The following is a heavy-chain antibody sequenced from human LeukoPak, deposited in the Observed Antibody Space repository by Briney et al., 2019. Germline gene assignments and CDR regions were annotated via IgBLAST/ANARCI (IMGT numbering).Heavy chain of an antibody. Sequence: ASVKVSCKASGYTFTGYYMHWVRQAPGQGFEWMGWINPNSGGTNYAQKFQGRVTMTRDTSISTAYMELSRLRSDDTAVYYCARDHYDSSGYYFDYWGQGTLVTVSS. CDR1: GYTFTGYY. V-gene: IGHV1-2*02. D-gene: IGHD3-22*01. CDR3: ARDHYDSSGYYFDY. J-gene: IGHJ4*02. CDR2: INPNSGGT.